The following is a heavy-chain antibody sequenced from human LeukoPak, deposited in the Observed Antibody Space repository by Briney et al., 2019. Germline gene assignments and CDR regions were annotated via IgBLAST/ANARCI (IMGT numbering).Heavy chain of an antibody. Sequence: GESLMISCKGSGYSFTTYWIGWVRQMPGKGLEWMGTIYPVDSDTRYSPSFQGQVTISADKSINTAFLQWSSLKASDTAMYYCASGDSSGYYRSPTKAYWGQGTLVTVSS. D-gene: IGHD3-22*01. CDR2: IYPVDSDT. CDR3: ASGDSSGYYRSPTKAY. J-gene: IGHJ4*02. V-gene: IGHV5-51*01. CDR1: GYSFTTYW.